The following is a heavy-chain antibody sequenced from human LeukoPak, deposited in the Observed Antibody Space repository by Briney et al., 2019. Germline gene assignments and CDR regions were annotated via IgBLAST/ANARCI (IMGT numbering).Heavy chain of an antibody. V-gene: IGHV3-23*01. CDR2: ISDMDGST. CDR1: GFTFSSYA. CDR3: AKGYRGNYDY. J-gene: IGHJ4*02. D-gene: IGHD1-26*01. Sequence: PGGSLRLSCAASGFTFSSYAMTWVRHAPGKGLEWVSAISDMDGSTYYADSVKGRFTISRDNSKNTLYLQMNSLRAEDTAVYYCAKGYRGNYDYWGQGTLVTVSS.